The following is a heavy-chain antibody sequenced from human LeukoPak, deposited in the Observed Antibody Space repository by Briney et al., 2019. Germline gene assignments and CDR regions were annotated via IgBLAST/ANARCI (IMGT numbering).Heavy chain of an antibody. D-gene: IGHD6-6*01. CDR2: ISWNSGSI. J-gene: IGHJ4*02. CDR3: AKATYSTSPGYYFDY. V-gene: IGHV3-9*01. Sequence: PGGSLRLSCAASGFTFDDYAMHWVRQAPGKGLEWVSSISWNSGSIAYADSVKGRFTISRGNAKNSLYLQMNSLRAEDTAFYYCAKATYSTSPGYYFDYWGQGTLVTVSS. CDR1: GFTFDDYA.